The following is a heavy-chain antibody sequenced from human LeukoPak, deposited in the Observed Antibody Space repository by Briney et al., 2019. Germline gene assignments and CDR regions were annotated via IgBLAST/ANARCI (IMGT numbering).Heavy chain of an antibody. V-gene: IGHV4-59*01. Sequence: ASETLSLTCTVSGGSISSYYWSWIRQPPGKGLEWIGYIYYSGSTNYNPSLKSRVTISVDTSKNQFSLKLSSVTAADTAVYYCAKEMYSGYVFDPYYFDYWGQGTLVTVSS. CDR3: AKEMYSGYVFDPYYFDY. CDR2: IYYSGST. D-gene: IGHD5-12*01. CDR1: GGSISSYY. J-gene: IGHJ4*02.